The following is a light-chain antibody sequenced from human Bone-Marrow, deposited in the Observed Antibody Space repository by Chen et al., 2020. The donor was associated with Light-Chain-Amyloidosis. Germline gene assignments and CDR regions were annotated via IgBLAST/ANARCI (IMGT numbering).Light chain of an antibody. CDR1: SGSIATNY. CDR2: EDD. V-gene: IGLV6-57*01. J-gene: IGLJ3*02. Sequence: NFMLTQPHSVSESPGKTVIISCTRSSGSIATNYVQWYQQRPGISPTTVIYEDDQRPSGVPDRFSGSIDRSSNSASLTSSGLKTEDEADYYCQSYQGSSQGVFGGGTKLTVL. CDR3: QSYQGSSQGV.